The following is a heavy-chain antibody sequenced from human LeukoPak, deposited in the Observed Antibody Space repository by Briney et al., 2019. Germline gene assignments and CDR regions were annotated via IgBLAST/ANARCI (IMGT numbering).Heavy chain of an antibody. D-gene: IGHD3-3*01. J-gene: IGHJ4*02. CDR3: AKDPGPVNPIFGVALRIKYYFDY. CDR1: GFTFSSYA. CDR2: ISGSGGST. Sequence: RSGGSLRLSCAASGFTFSSYAMSWVRQAPGKGLEWVSAISGSGGSTYYADSVKGRFTISRDNSKNTLYLQMNSLRAEDTAVYYCAKDPGPVNPIFGVALRIKYYFDYWGQGTLVTVSS. V-gene: IGHV3-23*01.